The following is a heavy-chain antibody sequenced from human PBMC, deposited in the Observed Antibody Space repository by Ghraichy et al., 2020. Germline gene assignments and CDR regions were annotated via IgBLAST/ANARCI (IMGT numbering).Heavy chain of an antibody. CDR3: ARHLTRRRWYNWNYDVHYYYYYMDV. J-gene: IGHJ6*03. Sequence: SETLSLTCTVSGGSISSSSYYWGWIRQPPGKGLEWIGSIYYSGSTYYNPSLKSRVTISVDTSKNQFSLKLSSVTAADTAVYYCARHLTRRRWYNWNYDVHYYYYYMDVWGKGTTVTVSS. D-gene: IGHD1-7*01. CDR2: IYYSGST. CDR1: GGSISSSSYY. V-gene: IGHV4-39*01.